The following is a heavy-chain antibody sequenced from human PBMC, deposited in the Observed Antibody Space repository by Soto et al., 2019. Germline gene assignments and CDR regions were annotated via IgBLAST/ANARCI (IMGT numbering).Heavy chain of an antibody. V-gene: IGHV1-3*01. D-gene: IGHD6-19*01. CDR1: GYTFTSYA. Sequence: ASVKVSCKASGYTFTSYAMHWVRQAPGQRLEWMGWINAGNGNTKYSQEFQGRVTITRDTSASTAYMELSSLRSEDTAVYYCARTENPGIAVAGPGYWGQGTLVTVSS. J-gene: IGHJ4*02. CDR2: INAGNGNT. CDR3: ARTENPGIAVAGPGY.